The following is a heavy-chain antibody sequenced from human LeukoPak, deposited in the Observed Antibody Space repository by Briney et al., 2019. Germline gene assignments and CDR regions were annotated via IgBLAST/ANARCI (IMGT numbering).Heavy chain of an antibody. V-gene: IGHV4-61*08. Sequence: PSETLSLTCTVSGGSISSGGYYWSWIRQHPGKGLEWIGYIYYSGSTNYNPSLKSRVTVSVDTSKNQFSLKLSSVTAADTAVYYCARVAYSGKYYSWFDPWGQGTLVTVSS. J-gene: IGHJ5*02. CDR2: IYYSGST. D-gene: IGHD1-26*01. CDR1: GGSISSGGYY. CDR3: ARVAYSGKYYSWFDP.